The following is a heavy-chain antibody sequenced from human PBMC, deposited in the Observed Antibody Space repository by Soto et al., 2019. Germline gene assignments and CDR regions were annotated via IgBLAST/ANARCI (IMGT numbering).Heavy chain of an antibody. J-gene: IGHJ4*02. V-gene: IGHV1-18*01. Sequence: QVQLVQSGVEVKKPGASVKVSCKASGYTFTSYDISWVRQAPGQGLEWMGWISTYNGNTDYAQKLQGRVTMTTDTSTTTAYMELRSLRSDHTADYYCARGHSSRWYVGDNWGQGTLVTVSS. CDR3: ARGHSSRWYVGDN. CDR1: GYTFTSYD. CDR2: ISTYNGNT. D-gene: IGHD6-13*01.